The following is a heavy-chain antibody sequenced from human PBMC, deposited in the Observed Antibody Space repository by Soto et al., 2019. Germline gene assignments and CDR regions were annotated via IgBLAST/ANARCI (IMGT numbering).Heavy chain of an antibody. V-gene: IGHV2-26*01. Sequence: QVTLKESGPVLVKPTETLTLTCSVSGFSLSDATMGVSWIRQPPGKALEWLAHSFSNGEKSYSASLRSRLTISKDTSKSQVVLTMTNMDPVDTATYYCARSMYSTSSWVWFDPWGQGTLVTVSS. D-gene: IGHD6-6*01. CDR1: GFSLSDATMG. CDR3: ARSMYSTSSWVWFDP. CDR2: SFSNGEK. J-gene: IGHJ5*02.